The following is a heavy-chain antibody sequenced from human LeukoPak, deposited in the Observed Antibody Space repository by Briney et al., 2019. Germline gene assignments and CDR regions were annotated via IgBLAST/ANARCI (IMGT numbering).Heavy chain of an antibody. CDR1: GGSISSYY. Sequence: SETLSLTCTVSGGSISSYYWSWIRQPPGKGLEWIGYIYYSGSTNYNPSLKSRVAISVDTSKNQFSLKLTSATAADTAVYYCARRGYYDSTGYAFDYWGQGTLVTVSS. J-gene: IGHJ4*02. CDR2: IYYSGST. V-gene: IGHV4-59*08. D-gene: IGHD3-22*01. CDR3: ARRGYYDSTGYAFDY.